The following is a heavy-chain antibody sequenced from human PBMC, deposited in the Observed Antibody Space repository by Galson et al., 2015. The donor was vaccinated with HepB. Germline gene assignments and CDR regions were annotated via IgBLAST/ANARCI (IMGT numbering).Heavy chain of an antibody. CDR2: ITHSGST. CDR3: ARRRVLYGGTSRRGFDY. J-gene: IGHJ4*02. V-gene: IGHV4-34*01. CDR1: GGSFSDYF. D-gene: IGHD4-23*01. Sequence: ETLSLTCVVYGGSFSDYFCNWIRQPPGKGLEWIGEITHSGSTNYKPSLKSRVTISVNTSKNQFSLKLSSVTAADTAMFYCARRRVLYGGTSRRGFDYWGPGTLVTVSS.